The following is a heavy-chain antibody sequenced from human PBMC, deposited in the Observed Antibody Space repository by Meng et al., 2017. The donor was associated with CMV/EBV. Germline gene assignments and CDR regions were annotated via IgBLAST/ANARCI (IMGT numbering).Heavy chain of an antibody. V-gene: IGHV5-51*01. CDR3: ARHLRYCSSTSCYIGDY. D-gene: IGHD2-2*02. CDR2: IYPGDSDT. Sequence: GESLKISCKGSGYSFTSYWIGWVRQMPGKGLGWMGIIYPGDSDTRYSPSFQGQVTISADKSISTAYLQWSSLKASDTAMYYCARHLRYCSSTSCYIGDYWGQGTLVTVSS. CDR1: GYSFTSYW. J-gene: IGHJ4*02.